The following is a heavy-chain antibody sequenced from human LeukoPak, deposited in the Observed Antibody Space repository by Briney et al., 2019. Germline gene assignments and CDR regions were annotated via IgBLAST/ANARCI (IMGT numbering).Heavy chain of an antibody. Sequence: SETLSLTCTVSGGSFSSYDWSWIRQPPGKGLEWVGYIYYSGGTNYNPSVKSRLTISVDTSKNPFSLKLSSMTAADTAVYYCARLLGPNYDVLTDYYNPYYFDYWGQGTLVTVSS. CDR3: ARLLGPNYDVLTDYYNPYYFDY. D-gene: IGHD3-9*01. V-gene: IGHV4-59*08. CDR2: IYYSGGT. CDR1: GGSFSSYD. J-gene: IGHJ4*02.